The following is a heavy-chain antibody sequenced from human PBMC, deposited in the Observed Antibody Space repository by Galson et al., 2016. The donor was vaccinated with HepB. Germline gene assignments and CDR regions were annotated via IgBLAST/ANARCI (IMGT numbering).Heavy chain of an antibody. Sequence: PALVKPTQTLTLTCTVSGFSLSTIGVGVGWIRQPPGKALEWLGLIYWDDDQRYSPSLKSRLTITKDTSKNQAVLAMTNMDPVDTATYYCGHRRDTGTTWDCFGMDVWGQGTTVIVSS. CDR2: IYWDDDQ. CDR3: GHRRDTGTTWDCFGMDV. V-gene: IGHV2-5*02. J-gene: IGHJ6*02. D-gene: IGHD1-1*01. CDR1: GFSLSTIGVG.